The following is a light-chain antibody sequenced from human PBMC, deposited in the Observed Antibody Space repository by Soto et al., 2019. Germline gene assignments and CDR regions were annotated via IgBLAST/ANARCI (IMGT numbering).Light chain of an antibody. CDR2: AAS. Sequence: DIEMTQCPSTLSASVADRSATTCRASQSISTLLAWYQQKPGKAPKLLIYAASTLQSGVPARFSGSGSGTEFTLTISSLQPEDFATYYCLQHNSYPWTFGQGTKVDI. CDR3: LQHNSYPWT. J-gene: IGKJ1*01. CDR1: QSISTL. V-gene: IGKV1-17*01.